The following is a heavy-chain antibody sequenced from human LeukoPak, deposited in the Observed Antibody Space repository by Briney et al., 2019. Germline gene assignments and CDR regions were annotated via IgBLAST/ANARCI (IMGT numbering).Heavy chain of an antibody. CDR2: IIPIFGTA. D-gene: IGHD3-10*01. V-gene: IGHV1-69*15. J-gene: IGHJ4*02. CDR1: GGTFSSYA. Sequence: SVKVSCKASGGTFSSYAISWVRQAPGQGLEWMGRIIPIFGTANYAQKFQGRVTITADESTSTAYMELSSLRSEDTAVYYCARILWFGESPRAAIDYWGQGTLVTVSS. CDR3: ARILWFGESPRAAIDY.